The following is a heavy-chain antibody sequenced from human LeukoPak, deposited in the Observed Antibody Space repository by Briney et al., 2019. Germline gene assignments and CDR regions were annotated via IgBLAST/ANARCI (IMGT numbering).Heavy chain of an antibody. CDR1: GFTFSSYA. Sequence: PGGSLRLSCAASGFTFSSYAMHWVRQAPGKGLEYVSAISSNGDSTYYADSVKGRFTISRDNSKNTLYLQMSSLRAEDTAVYYCAAYYYDSSGYLGAWGQGTLVTVSS. CDR3: AAYYYDSSGYLGA. V-gene: IGHV3-64D*06. CDR2: ISSNGDST. D-gene: IGHD3-22*01. J-gene: IGHJ5*02.